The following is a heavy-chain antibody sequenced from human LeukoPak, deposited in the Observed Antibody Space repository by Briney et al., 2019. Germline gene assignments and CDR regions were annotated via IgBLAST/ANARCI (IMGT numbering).Heavy chain of an antibody. J-gene: IGHJ4*02. CDR2: INHSGST. V-gene: IGHV4-34*01. CDR1: GGSHRCYY. CDR3: ASSATGYYHRPFDY. Sequence: SETLPLTRAVYGGSHRCYYWSWIRQPPRKGLEWIGEINHSGSTNYNPSLKSRVTISVDTSENQFSLKLSSVTAADTAVYYCASSATGYYHRPFDYWGQGTLVAVSS. D-gene: IGHD3-9*01.